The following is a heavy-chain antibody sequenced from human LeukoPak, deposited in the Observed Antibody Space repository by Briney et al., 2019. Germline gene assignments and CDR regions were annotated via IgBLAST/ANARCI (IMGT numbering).Heavy chain of an antibody. D-gene: IGHD3-22*01. Sequence: GGSLRLSCAASGFTFSSYSMTWVRQAPGKGLEWVSSISSSSSYIYYADSVKGRFTISRDNAKNSLYLQMNSLRAEDTAVYYCARVGEDDSSGFDYWGQGTLVTVSS. V-gene: IGHV3-21*01. CDR1: GFTFSSYS. CDR2: ISSSSSYI. CDR3: ARVGEDDSSGFDY. J-gene: IGHJ4*02.